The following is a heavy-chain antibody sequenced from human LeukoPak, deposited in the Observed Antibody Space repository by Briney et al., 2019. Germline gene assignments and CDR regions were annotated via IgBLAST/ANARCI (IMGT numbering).Heavy chain of an antibody. J-gene: IGHJ6*02. CDR2: IYYSGST. D-gene: IGHD3-10*01. CDR1: GGSVSFYY. V-gene: IGHV4-59*02. Sequence: ETLSLTCTVSGGSVSFYYWSWIRQPPGKGLEWIGYIYYSGSTNYNPSLKSRVTISVDTSKNQFSLKVSSVTAADTAVYYCARDARGSSYMDVWGQGTTVTVSS. CDR3: ARDARGSSYMDV.